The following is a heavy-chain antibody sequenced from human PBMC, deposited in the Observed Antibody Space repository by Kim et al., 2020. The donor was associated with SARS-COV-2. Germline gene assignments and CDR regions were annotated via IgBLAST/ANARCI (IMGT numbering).Heavy chain of an antibody. CDR3: AKDRRIHGRYYYYGMDV. D-gene: IGHD5-18*01. J-gene: IGHJ6*02. V-gene: IGHV3-30*18. CDR2: ISYDGSNK. Sequence: GGSLRLSCAASGFTFSSYGMHWVRQAPGKGLEWVAVISYDGSNKYYADSVKGRFTISRDNSKNTLYLQMNSLRAEDTAVYYCAKDRRIHGRYYYYGMDVWGQGTTVTVSS. CDR1: GFTFSSYG.